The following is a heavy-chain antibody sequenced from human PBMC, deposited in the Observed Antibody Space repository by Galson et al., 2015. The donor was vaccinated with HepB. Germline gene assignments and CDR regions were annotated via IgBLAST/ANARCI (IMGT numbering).Heavy chain of an antibody. J-gene: IGHJ4*02. V-gene: IGHV3-23*01. CDR1: GFTFRKYA. D-gene: IGHD3-22*01. Sequence: SLRLSCAASGFTFRKYALSWVRQAPGAGLEWVSTITGDGDYTNYTDSVKGRFTISRDTSKSTLYLQMNSLGADDSVVYYCAKDGLGYYYSSGYVDCWGQGALVTVSS. CDR3: AKDGLGYYYSSGYVDC. CDR2: ITGDGDYT.